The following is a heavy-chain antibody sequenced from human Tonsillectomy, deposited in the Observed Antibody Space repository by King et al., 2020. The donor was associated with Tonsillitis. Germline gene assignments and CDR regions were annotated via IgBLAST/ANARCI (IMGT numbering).Heavy chain of an antibody. CDR2: ISYDGKNK. J-gene: IGHJ6*02. Sequence: QLVQSGGGVVQPGRSLRLSCAASGFTFSSYGMHWVRQAPGKGLERVAVISYDGKNKYYADSVKGRFTISRDNSKNTLYLQMNSLRAEDTAVYYCAKGIQLWSQHEFYYYYYGMDVWGQGTTVTVSS. CDR3: AKGIQLWSQHEFYYYYYGMDV. D-gene: IGHD5-18*01. CDR1: GFTFSSYG. V-gene: IGHV3-30*18.